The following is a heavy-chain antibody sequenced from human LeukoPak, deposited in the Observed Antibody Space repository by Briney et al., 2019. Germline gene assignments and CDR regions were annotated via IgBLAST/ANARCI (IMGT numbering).Heavy chain of an antibody. Sequence: GGSLRLSCAASGFTVNSYAMSWVRQAPAQGLEWLSAISGSGGSTYYADSVKGRFTIPRDNSKNTLYLQMNSLRAEDTAVYYCAKAPVLRYFVNATPSGLFDYWGQGTLVTVPS. V-gene: IGHV3-23*01. CDR2: ISGSGGST. D-gene: IGHD3-9*01. J-gene: IGHJ4*02. CDR1: GFTVNSYA. CDR3: AKAPVLRYFVNATPSGLFDY.